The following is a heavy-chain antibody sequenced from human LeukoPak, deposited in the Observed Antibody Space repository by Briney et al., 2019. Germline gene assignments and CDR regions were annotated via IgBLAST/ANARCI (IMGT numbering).Heavy chain of an antibody. CDR3: ASGGSCYDY. J-gene: IGHJ4*02. D-gene: IGHD2-2*01. Sequence: NPSETLSLTCAVYGGSFSGYYWSWIRQPPGEGLEWIGEINHSGSTNYNPSLKSRVTISVDTSKNQFSLKLSSVTAADTAVYHCASGGSCYDYWGQGTLVTVSS. CDR1: GGSFSGYY. V-gene: IGHV4-34*01. CDR2: INHSGST.